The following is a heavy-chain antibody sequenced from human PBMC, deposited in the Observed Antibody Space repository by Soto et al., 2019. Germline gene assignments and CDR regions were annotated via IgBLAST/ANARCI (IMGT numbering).Heavy chain of an antibody. V-gene: IGHV4-59*08. J-gene: IGHJ5*02. CDR3: ARHGAGSSFYWCDP. Sequence: SQTLSLTCTVSSGSISSYYWSCIRQAPGKGLEWIGNIHYSGSTNYSPSLKSRVTISVDTSKNQLSLKLKSVTAAVTAMYYCARHGAGSSFYWCDPWRQGTLVTVSS. CDR1: SGSISSYY. D-gene: IGHD6-6*01. CDR2: IHYSGST.